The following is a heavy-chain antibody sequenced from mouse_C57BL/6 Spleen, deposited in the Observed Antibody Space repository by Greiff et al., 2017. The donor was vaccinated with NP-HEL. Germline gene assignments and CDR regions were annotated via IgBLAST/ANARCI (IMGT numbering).Heavy chain of an antibody. CDR3: ARNEGLLWYFDV. J-gene: IGHJ1*03. Sequence: VKLVESGPGLVQPSQSLSITCTASGFSLTSYGVHWVRQSPGQGLEWLGVIWRGGSTDYNAAFISRLSISKDNSKSQVFFKMNSLQADDTAIYYCARNEGLLWYFDVWGTGTTVTVSS. V-gene: IGHV2-2*01. D-gene: IGHD1-1*01. CDR1: GFSLTSYG. CDR2: IWRGGST.